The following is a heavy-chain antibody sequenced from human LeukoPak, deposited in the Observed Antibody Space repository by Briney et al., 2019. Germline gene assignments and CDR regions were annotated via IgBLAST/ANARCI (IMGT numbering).Heavy chain of an antibody. J-gene: IGHJ6*04. CDR3: ARAGYYGSGSYYV. CDR1: GGSISSSNYY. CDR2: IYTSEST. D-gene: IGHD3-10*01. Sequence: SETLSLTCSVSGGSISSSNYYWSWIRQPAGKGLEWIGRIYTSESTNYNPSLKSRVTISVDTSKNQFSLKLSSVTAADTAVYYCARAGYYGSGSYYVWGKGTTVTISS. V-gene: IGHV4-61*02.